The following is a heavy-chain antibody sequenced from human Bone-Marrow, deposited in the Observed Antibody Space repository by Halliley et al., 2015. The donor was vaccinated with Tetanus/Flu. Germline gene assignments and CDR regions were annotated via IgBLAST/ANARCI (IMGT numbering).Heavy chain of an antibody. D-gene: IGHD3-10*01. CDR2: VYPGDSNV. Sequence: MQLVQSGAEMRKPGESLKISCKASGYTFSNYWLGWVRQMPGKGLEWMGIVYPGDSNVRYSPSFQGQVTFSVDKSTSTAYLQWRSLKASDTAMYYCARRPFGDGCNLGTFDHWGQGTLVTVSA. CDR1: GYTFSNYW. J-gene: IGHJ4*02. CDR3: ARRPFGDGCNLGTFDH. V-gene: IGHV5-51*03.